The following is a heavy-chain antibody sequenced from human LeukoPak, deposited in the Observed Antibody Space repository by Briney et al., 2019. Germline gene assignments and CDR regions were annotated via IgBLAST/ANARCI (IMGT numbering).Heavy chain of an antibody. CDR2: IWYDGSNK. CDR3: ARDLITMVRGVIKGRDRNYYYYGMDV. CDR1: GFTSSSYG. D-gene: IGHD3-10*01. Sequence: GGSLRLSCAASGFTSSSYGMHWVRQAPGKGLEWVAVIWYDGSNKYYADSVKGRFTISRDNSKNTLYLQMNSLRAEDTAVYYCARDLITMVRGVIKGRDRNYYYYGMDVWGKGTTVTVSS. V-gene: IGHV3-33*01. J-gene: IGHJ6*04.